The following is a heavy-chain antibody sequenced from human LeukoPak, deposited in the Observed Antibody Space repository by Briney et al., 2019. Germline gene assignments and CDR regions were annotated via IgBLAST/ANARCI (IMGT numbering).Heavy chain of an antibody. CDR1: GGSFSGYY. D-gene: IGHD2-15*01. Sequence: SETLSLTCAVYGGSFSGYYWSWIRQPPGKGLEWIGEINHSGSTNYNPSLKGRVTISVDTSKNQFSLKLTSVTRDAPVVYYWARGYCSGGSCYSYYYYNYMDVWGKGTTVTVSS. V-gene: IGHV4-34*01. CDR3: ARGYCSGGSCYSYYYYNYMDV. CDR2: INHSGST. J-gene: IGHJ6*03.